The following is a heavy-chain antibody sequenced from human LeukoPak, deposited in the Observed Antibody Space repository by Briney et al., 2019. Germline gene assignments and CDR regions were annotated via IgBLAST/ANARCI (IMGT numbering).Heavy chain of an antibody. CDR2: INPNSGGT. J-gene: IGHJ4*02. V-gene: IGHV1-2*02. CDR3: AREDSGYAFTF. D-gene: IGHD5-12*01. Sequence: ASVKVSCKASGYTFTSYYMHWVRQAPGQGLEWMGWINPNSGGTNYAQKFQGRVTMTRDTSISTANMELSRLRSDDTAVYYCAREDSGYAFTFWGQGTLVTVSS. CDR1: GYTFTSYY.